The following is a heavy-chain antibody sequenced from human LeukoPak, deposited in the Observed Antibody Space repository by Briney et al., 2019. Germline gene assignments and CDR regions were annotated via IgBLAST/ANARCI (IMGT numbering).Heavy chain of an antibody. CDR1: GGSISSGFYY. V-gene: IGHV4-39*07. CDR3: ARGRSKWELLFH. D-gene: IGHD1-26*01. Sequence: SETLSLTCSVSGGSISSGFYYWAWIRQPPGKGLEWIGSIYYSGITYYNPSLKSPVTVSVDTSKNQFSLKLSFVTAADTAVYYCARGRSKWELLFHWGQGTLVTVSS. CDR2: IYYSGIT. J-gene: IGHJ4*02.